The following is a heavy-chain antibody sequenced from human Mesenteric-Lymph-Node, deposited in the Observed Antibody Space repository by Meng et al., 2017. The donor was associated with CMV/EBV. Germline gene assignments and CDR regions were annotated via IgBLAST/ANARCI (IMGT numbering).Heavy chain of an antibody. CDR1: GYTFTGYY. CDR3: AREGDNSGSFFPDAFDI. J-gene: IGHJ3*02. Sequence: ASVKVSCKASGYTFTGYYMHWVRQAPGQGLEWMGWINLNSGDTNFAQKFQGRVTMTSDTSISTAYMELNRLRSDDTAVYFCAREGDNSGSFFPDAFDIWGQGTMVTVSS. CDR2: INLNSGDT. V-gene: IGHV1-2*02. D-gene: IGHD1-26*01.